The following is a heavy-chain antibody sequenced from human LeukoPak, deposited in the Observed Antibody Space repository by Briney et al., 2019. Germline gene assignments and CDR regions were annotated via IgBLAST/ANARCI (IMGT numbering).Heavy chain of an antibody. D-gene: IGHD2-21*02. V-gene: IGHV3-30*18. CDR1: GFTFKRHG. CDR3: AKEGDSGSFDM. Sequence: GGSLRLSCTVSGFTFKRHGMHWVRQAPGKGLEWVAVVSDDGSYKYYAASLKGRFTISRDNSKNTVYLQMNSLRVEDTSLYYCAKEGDSGSFDMWGQGTVVTVSS. J-gene: IGHJ3*02. CDR2: VSDDGSYK.